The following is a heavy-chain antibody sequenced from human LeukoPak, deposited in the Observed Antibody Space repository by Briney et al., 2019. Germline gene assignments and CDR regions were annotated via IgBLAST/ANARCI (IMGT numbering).Heavy chain of an antibody. D-gene: IGHD4-17*01. V-gene: IGHV4-61*01. CDR2: IYYSGST. CDR3: ARESTVINWFDP. CDR1: GDSVSSGSYY. J-gene: IGHJ5*02. Sequence: SETLSLTCTVSGDSVSSGSYYWSWIRQPPGKGLEWIGYIYYSGSTNYNPSLKSRVTISVDTSKNQFSLKLSSVTAADTAVYYCARESTVINWFDPWGQGTLVTVSS.